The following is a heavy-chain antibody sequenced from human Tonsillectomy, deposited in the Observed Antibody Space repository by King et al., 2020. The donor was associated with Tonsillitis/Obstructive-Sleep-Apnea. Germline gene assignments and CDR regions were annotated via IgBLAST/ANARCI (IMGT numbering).Heavy chain of an antibody. J-gene: IGHJ4*02. CDR1: GFTFSSYS. CDR2: ISSSSSTI. D-gene: IGHD3-10*01. CDR3: ARAGQGRAPGGGYYFDY. V-gene: IGHV3-48*02. Sequence: VQLVESGGGLVQPGGSLRLSCAASGFTFSSYSMNWVRQAPGKGLEWVSYISSSSSTIYYADSVKGRFTISRDNAKNSLYLQMNSLRDEDTAVYYCARAGQGRAPGGGYYFDYWGQGTLVTVSS.